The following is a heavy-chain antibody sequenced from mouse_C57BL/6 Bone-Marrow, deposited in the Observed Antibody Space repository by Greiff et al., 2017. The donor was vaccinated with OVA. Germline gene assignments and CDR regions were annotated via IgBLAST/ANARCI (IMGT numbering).Heavy chain of an antibody. CDR3: AREGAQRRLRPAWFAY. D-gene: IGHD3-1*01. CDR2: IYPRDGST. J-gene: IGHJ3*01. V-gene: IGHV1-78*01. Sequence: VQLQQSDAELVKPGASVKISCKVSGYTFTDHTIHWMKQRPEQGLEWIGYIYPRDGSTKYNEKFKGKATLTADKSSSTAYMQLNSLTSEDSAVYFCAREGAQRRLRPAWFAYWGQGTLVTVSA. CDR1: GYTFTDHT.